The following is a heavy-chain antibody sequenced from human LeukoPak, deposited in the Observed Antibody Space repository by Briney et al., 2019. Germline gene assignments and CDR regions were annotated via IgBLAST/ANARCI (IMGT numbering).Heavy chain of an antibody. CDR1: GYSISSGYY. CDR2: IYHSGST. CDR3: ARGGYSYGYEMDI. J-gene: IGHJ3*02. V-gene: IGHV4-38-2*01. D-gene: IGHD5-18*01. Sequence: SETLSLTCAVSGYSISSGYYWGWIRQPPGKGLEWIGSIYHSGSTYYNPSLKSRVTTSVDTSKNQFSLKLSSVTAADTAVYYCARGGYSYGYEMDIWGQGTMVTVSS.